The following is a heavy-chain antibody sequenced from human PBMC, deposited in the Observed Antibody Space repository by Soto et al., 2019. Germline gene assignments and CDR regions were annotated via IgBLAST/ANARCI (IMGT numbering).Heavy chain of an antibody. CDR3: TTDLWRIAVVVGSTGYFNP. CDR1: GFTFSNYD. V-gene: IGHV3-23*01. J-gene: IGHJ5*02. CDR2: ISDSGSGT. Sequence: GGSLRLSCAASGFTFSNYDMRWVRHAPGKGLAWVSVISDSGSGTYYADSVKGRFTISRDNSKNTLYLQMNSLKTEDTAVYYCTTDLWRIAVVVGSTGYFNPWGQGTPVTVSS. D-gene: IGHD2-15*01.